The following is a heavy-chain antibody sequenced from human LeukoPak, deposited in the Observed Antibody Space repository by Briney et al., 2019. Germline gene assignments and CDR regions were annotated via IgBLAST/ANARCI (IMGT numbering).Heavy chain of an antibody. CDR1: GFTFSSYG. D-gene: IGHD5-12*01. CDR3: AKGGLRIVATKGQPLNWFDP. CDR2: ISGSGGST. Sequence: GGSLRLSCAASGFTFSSYGMSWVRQAPGKGLEWVSAISGSGGSTYYADSVKGRFTISRDNSKNTLYLQMNSLRAEDTAVYYCAKGGLRIVATKGQPLNWFDPWGQGTLVTVSS. V-gene: IGHV3-23*01. J-gene: IGHJ5*02.